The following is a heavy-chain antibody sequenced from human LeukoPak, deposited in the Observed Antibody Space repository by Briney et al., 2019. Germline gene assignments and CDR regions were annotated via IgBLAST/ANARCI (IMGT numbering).Heavy chain of an antibody. CDR2: IIPIFGTA. D-gene: IGHD3-3*01. Sequence: SVKVSCKASGGTFSSYAISWVRQALGQGLEWMGGIIPIFGTANYAQKFQGRVTITTDESTSTAYMELSSLRSEDTAVYYCARALPDFWSGYDWFDPWGQGTLVTVSS. CDR3: ARALPDFWSGYDWFDP. V-gene: IGHV1-69*05. CDR1: GGTFSSYA. J-gene: IGHJ5*02.